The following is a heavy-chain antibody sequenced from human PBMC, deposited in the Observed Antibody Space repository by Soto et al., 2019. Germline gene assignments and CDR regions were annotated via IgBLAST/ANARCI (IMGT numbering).Heavy chain of an antibody. CDR1: GYTFTSYG. J-gene: IGHJ5*02. D-gene: IGHD4-17*01. V-gene: IGHV1-18*01. CDR3: ARDRQLRLETTVVSHWFDP. CDR2: ISAYTGNT. Sequence: ASVKVSCKASGYTFTSYGISWVRQAPGQGLEWMGWISAYTGNTNYAQKLQGRVTMTTDTSTSTAYMELRSLRSDDTAVYYCARDRQLRLETTVVSHWFDPWGQRTLVTVSS.